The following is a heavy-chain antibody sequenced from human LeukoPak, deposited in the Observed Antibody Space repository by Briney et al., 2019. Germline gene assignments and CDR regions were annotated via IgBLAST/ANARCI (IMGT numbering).Heavy chain of an antibody. D-gene: IGHD2-15*01. CDR1: GFTFSSYA. CDR3: AKDQEDIVGVVAATPHY. Sequence: GGSLRLSCAASGFTFSSYAMSWVRQAPGKGLEWVSAISGSGGSTYYADSVKGRFTISRDNSKNTLYLQMNSLRAEDTAVYYCAKDQEDIVGVVAATPHYWGEGTLVSVS. J-gene: IGHJ4*02. V-gene: IGHV3-23*01. CDR2: ISGSGGST.